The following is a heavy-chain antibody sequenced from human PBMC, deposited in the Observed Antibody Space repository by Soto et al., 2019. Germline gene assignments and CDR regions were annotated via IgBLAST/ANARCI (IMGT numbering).Heavy chain of an antibody. Sequence: GSGPTLVNPTQTLTLTCTFSGFSLSTSGGGVAWIRQPPGKALEWLALIYWDDDKRYSPALKSRLTITNYPSKNQVVLTMSNMDPVDTATYYCAHRDPYYWIDYWGQGTLVTVSS. CDR3: AHRDPYYWIDY. V-gene: IGHV2-5*02. J-gene: IGHJ4*02. CDR1: GFSLSTSGGG. D-gene: IGHD3-10*01. CDR2: IYWDDDK.